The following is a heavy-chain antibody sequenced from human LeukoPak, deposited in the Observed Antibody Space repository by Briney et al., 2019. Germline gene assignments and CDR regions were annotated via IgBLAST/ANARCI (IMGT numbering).Heavy chain of an antibody. V-gene: IGHV3-30*02. J-gene: IGHJ4*02. CDR3: AKGHDYYDSSGYYYGDY. Sequence: PGGSLRLSCAASGFTFSSYGMLWVRQAPGKGLEWVAFIRYDGSNKYYADSVKGRFTISRDNSKNTLYLQMNSLRAEDTAVYYCAKGHDYYDSSGYYYGDYWGQGTLVTVSS. D-gene: IGHD3-22*01. CDR1: GFTFSSYG. CDR2: IRYDGSNK.